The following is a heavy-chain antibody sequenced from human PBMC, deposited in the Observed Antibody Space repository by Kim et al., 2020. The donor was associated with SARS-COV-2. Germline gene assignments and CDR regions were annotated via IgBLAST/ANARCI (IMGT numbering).Heavy chain of an antibody. CDR1: GFTFSSYS. CDR2: ISSSSSYI. V-gene: IGHV3-21*04. D-gene: IGHD6-13*01. CDR3: ASFCGPRCPYSSSPY. J-gene: IGHJ4*02. Sequence: GGSLRLSCAASGFTFSSYSMNWVRQAPGKGLEWVSSISSSSSYIYYADSVKGRFTISRDNAKNSLYLQMNSLRAEDTAVYYCASFCGPRCPYSSSPYWGQGTLVTVSS.